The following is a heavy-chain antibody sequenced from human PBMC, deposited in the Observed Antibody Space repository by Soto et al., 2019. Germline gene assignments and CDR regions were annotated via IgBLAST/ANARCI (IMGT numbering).Heavy chain of an antibody. V-gene: IGHV4-31*03. J-gene: IGHJ4*02. Sequence: SETLSLTCTVSGGSISSGGNYWSWIRQHPGKGLDWIGYIYYSGSTYYNPSLKSRVTISVDTSKNQFSLKLSSVTAADTAVYYCSNYYDSSGYFVYWGQGTLVTVSS. CDR3: SNYYDSSGYFVY. D-gene: IGHD3-22*01. CDR1: GGSISSGGNY. CDR2: IYYSGST.